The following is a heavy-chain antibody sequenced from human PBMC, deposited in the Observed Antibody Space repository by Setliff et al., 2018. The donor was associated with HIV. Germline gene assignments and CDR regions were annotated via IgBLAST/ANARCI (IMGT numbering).Heavy chain of an antibody. Sequence: SVKVSCKASGGTFSSYAISWVRQAPGQGLEWMARIIPAFGTPNYAQNFQGRVTITADKSTNTAYMELSSLRSEDTAVYYCARERAGSGTANDYWGQGTLVTAPQ. CDR1: GGTFSSYA. J-gene: IGHJ4*02. D-gene: IGHD1-26*01. CDR2: IIPAFGTP. V-gene: IGHV1-69*06. CDR3: ARERAGSGTANDY.